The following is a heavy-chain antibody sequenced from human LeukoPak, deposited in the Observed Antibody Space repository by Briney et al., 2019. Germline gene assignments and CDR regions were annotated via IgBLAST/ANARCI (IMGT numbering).Heavy chain of an antibody. Sequence: GGSLRLSCAASGFTFSSYAMHWVRQAPGKGLEWVAVISYDGSNKYYADSVKGRFTISRDNAKNSLYLQMNSLRAEDTALYYCARSREVGSDPDFDYWGQGTLVTVSS. D-gene: IGHD1-26*01. CDR2: ISYDGSNK. CDR3: ARSREVGSDPDFDY. J-gene: IGHJ4*02. V-gene: IGHV3-30-3*01. CDR1: GFTFSSYA.